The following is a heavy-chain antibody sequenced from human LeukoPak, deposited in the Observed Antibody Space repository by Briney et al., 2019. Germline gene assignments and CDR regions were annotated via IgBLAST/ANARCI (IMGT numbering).Heavy chain of an antibody. V-gene: IGHV3-53*01. D-gene: IGHD6-19*01. Sequence: GGSLRLSCAASGFTVSSNYMSWVRQAPGKGLEWVSVIYSGGNTYYADSVKGRFTISRDNSKNTLYLQMNSLRAEDTAVYYCARDRNSSGWFHFDYWGQGTLVTVSS. CDR2: IYSGGNT. CDR3: ARDRNSSGWFHFDY. CDR1: GFTVSSNY. J-gene: IGHJ4*02.